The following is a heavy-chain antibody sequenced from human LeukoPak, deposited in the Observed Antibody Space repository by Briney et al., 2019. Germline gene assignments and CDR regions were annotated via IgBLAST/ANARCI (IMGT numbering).Heavy chain of an antibody. CDR2: IKHDGSEK. CDR1: GFTFGSYW. V-gene: IGHV3-7*01. D-gene: IGHD3-9*01. CDR3: ARKDRYGLDY. Sequence: TGGSLRLSCAASGFTFGSYWMSWVRQAPGKGLEWVADIKHDGSEKYYVDSLKGRFTISTDSAKNSLYLQINSLRAEDTAVYYCARKDRYGLDYWGQGTLVTVSS. J-gene: IGHJ4*02.